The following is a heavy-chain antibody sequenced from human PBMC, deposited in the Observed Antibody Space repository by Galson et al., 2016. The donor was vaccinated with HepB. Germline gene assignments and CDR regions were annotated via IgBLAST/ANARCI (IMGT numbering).Heavy chain of an antibody. CDR3: ARDGGGGYNLDY. Sequence: SLRLSCAASGFTFSGYNMDWVRQAPGKGLEWVSYISSGSSAIYYADSVKGRFTISRDNAKNSVYLQMNSLRDEVTAVYYCARDGGGGYNLDYWGQGTLVAVSS. V-gene: IGHV3-48*02. J-gene: IGHJ4*02. D-gene: IGHD5-24*01. CDR1: GFTFSGYN. CDR2: ISSGSSAI.